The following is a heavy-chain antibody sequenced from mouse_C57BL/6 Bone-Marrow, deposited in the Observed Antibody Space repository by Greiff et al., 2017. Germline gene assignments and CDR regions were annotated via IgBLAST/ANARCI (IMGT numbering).Heavy chain of an antibody. Sequence: QVQLQQSGAELVKPGASVKMSCKASGYTFTSYWITWVKQRPGQGLEWIGDIYPGSGSTNYNEKFKSKATLTVDTSSSTAYMQHSSLTSEDAAVYYCAREGSDGYWAYWGQGTLVTVSA. J-gene: IGHJ3*01. CDR2: IYPGSGST. D-gene: IGHD2-3*01. V-gene: IGHV1-55*01. CDR3: AREGSDGYWAY. CDR1: GYTFTSYW.